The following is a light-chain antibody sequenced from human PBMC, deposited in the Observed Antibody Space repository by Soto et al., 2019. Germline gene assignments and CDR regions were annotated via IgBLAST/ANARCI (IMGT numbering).Light chain of an antibody. CDR3: QQYNSYSWT. CDR2: KAS. J-gene: IGKJ1*01. CDR1: QTISFW. V-gene: IGKV1-5*03. Sequence: DIQMTQSPSTLSASVGDRVTITCRASQTISFWLAWYQQKPGKAPKLLIYKASSLESGVPSRFTGSGSGTEFTLTISSLQPDDFATYYCQQYNSYSWTFGQGTKVEIK.